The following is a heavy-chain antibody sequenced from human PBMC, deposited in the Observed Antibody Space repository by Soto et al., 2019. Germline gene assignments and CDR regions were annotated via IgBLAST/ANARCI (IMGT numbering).Heavy chain of an antibody. J-gene: IGHJ3*02. V-gene: IGHV1-18*01. CDR2: ISAYNGNT. CDR3: ARVGGKIFGVVIIVGYAFDI. Sequence: QVQLVQSGAEVKKPGASVKVSCKASGYTFTSYGISRVRQAPGHGLEWMGWISAYNGNTNYAQKLQGRVTMTTDTSTSTAYMELRRLRSDGTAVYYCARVGGKIFGVVIIVGYAFDIWGQGTMVTVSS. D-gene: IGHD3-3*01. CDR1: GYTFTSYG.